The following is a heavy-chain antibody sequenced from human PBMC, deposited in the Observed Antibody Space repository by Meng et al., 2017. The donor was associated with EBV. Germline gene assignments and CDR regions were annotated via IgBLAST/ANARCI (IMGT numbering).Heavy chain of an antibody. D-gene: IGHD2-21*01. V-gene: IGHV1-3*01. J-gene: IGHJ4*02. CDR1: GYAFTSYI. Sequence: QLVQSGAEVKNPGASVKVSCKASGYAFTSYIFHWVRQAPGQRLEWMGWINVGVGYTKYSQKFQGRVTISSDTSATTGYMELSSLGSEDTAVYYCVRGPPVGVPGPGDYWGQGTLVTVSS. CDR3: VRGPPVGVPGPGDY. CDR2: INVGVGYT.